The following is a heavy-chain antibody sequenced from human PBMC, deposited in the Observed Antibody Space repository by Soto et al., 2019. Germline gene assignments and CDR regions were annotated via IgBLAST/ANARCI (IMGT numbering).Heavy chain of an antibody. Sequence: ASVKVSRLASGYTFTDYYIHWVRQAPGQGLEWMGWINPKSGNTKYEQKFQARVTMTRDTSISTAYMEVSRLTSDDTAVYYCAKDPQSSYNWFDPWGQGTLVTVSS. J-gene: IGHJ5*02. V-gene: IGHV1-2*02. CDR1: GYTFTDYY. CDR2: INPKSGNT. D-gene: IGHD2-15*01. CDR3: AKDPQSSYNWFDP.